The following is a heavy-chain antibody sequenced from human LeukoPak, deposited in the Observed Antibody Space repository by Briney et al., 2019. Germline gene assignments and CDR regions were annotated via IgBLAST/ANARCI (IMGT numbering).Heavy chain of an antibody. Sequence: PSETLSLTCTVSGYSISSGYYWGWIRQPPGKGLEWIGIIYYSGSTYYNPSLKSRVTISVDTSKNQFSLKLSSVTAADTAVYYCARHSRGYYYGSGSNNNWFDPWGQGTLVTVSS. D-gene: IGHD3-10*01. V-gene: IGHV4-38-2*02. CDR1: GYSISSGYY. J-gene: IGHJ5*02. CDR3: ARHSRGYYYGSGSNNNWFDP. CDR2: IYYSGST.